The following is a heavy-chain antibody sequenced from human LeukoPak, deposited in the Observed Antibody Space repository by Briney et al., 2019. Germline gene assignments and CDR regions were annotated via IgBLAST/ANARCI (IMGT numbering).Heavy chain of an antibody. D-gene: IGHD2-21*01. CDR2: IYYSGST. V-gene: IGHV4-30-4*08. CDR3: ARLCGGDCYSVALYYFDY. Sequence: PSETLSLTCTVSGGSISSGDYYWSWIRQPPGKGLEWIGYIYYSGSTYYNPSLKSRVTISVDTSKNQFSLKLSSVTAADTAVYYCARLCGGDCYSVALYYFDYWGQGALVAVSS. CDR1: GGSISSGDYY. J-gene: IGHJ4*02.